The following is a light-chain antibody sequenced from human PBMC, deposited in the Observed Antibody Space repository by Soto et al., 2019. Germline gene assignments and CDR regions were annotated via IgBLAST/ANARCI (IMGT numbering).Light chain of an antibody. Sequence: DIQMTQSPSSLSASVGDRVTITCRASQSISSYLNWYQQKPGKAPKLLIYAASSLQSGVPSRFSGSGSRTDLTLTISSLQPEDFGTYYCQQSYSTPQTFGQGTKVEIK. J-gene: IGKJ1*01. CDR3: QQSYSTPQT. CDR1: QSISSY. CDR2: AAS. V-gene: IGKV1-39*01.